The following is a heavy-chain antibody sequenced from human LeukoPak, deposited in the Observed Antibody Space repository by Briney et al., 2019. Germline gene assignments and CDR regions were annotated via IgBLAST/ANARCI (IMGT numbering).Heavy chain of an antibody. CDR3: AKDIADSGYDSGGFDY. CDR2: ISWNSGSI. J-gene: IGHJ4*02. D-gene: IGHD5-12*01. V-gene: IGHV3-9*03. CDR1: GFTLEDYV. Sequence: GGSLRLTCAASGFTLEDYVTHWVRQAPGKGLESFSGISWNSGSIGYADSVKGRFTISRDNAKNSLNLQMNSLRAEDMALYYCAKDIADSGYDSGGFDYWGQGTLVTVSS.